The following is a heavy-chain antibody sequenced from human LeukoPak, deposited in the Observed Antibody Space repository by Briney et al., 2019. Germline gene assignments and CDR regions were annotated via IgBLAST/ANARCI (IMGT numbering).Heavy chain of an antibody. Sequence: SETLSLTCAVYGGSFSGYYWSWIRQPPGKGLEWIGEINHSGSTNYNPSLKSRVTISVDTSKNQFSLKLSSVTAADTAVYYCARRSVRWLQFWAFDYWGQGTLVTVSS. CDR3: ARRSVRWLQFWAFDY. D-gene: IGHD5-24*01. CDR2: INHSGST. J-gene: IGHJ4*02. V-gene: IGHV4-34*01. CDR1: GGSFSGYY.